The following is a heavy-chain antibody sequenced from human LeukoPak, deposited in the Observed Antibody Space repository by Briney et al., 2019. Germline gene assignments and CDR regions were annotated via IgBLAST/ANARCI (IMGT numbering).Heavy chain of an antibody. J-gene: IGHJ4*02. CDR2: MNPNSGNT. CDR1: GYTFTSYD. CDR3: ARGKYYYDSTLGY. D-gene: IGHD3-22*01. V-gene: IGHV1-8*03. Sequence: GASVKVSCKASGYTFTSYDINWVRQATGQGLEWVGWMNPNSGNTGYAQKFQGRVTITRNTSISTAYMELSSLRSEDTAVYYCARGKYYYDSTLGYWGQGTLVTVSS.